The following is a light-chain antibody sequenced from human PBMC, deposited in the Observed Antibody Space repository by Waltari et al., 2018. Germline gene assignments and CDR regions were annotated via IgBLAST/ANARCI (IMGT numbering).Light chain of an antibody. CDR2: GAS. CDR1: QSVRTN. V-gene: IGKV3-15*01. CDR3: QQYNDWPYT. J-gene: IGKJ2*01. Sequence: EIVMTQSPVTLSVSPGERAALPCRSSQSVRTNLAWYQQRPGQTPRLLIYGASTRAAEIPARFSGSGSGTEFTLTISSLQSEDFAAYYCQQYNDWPYTFGQGTKVEIK.